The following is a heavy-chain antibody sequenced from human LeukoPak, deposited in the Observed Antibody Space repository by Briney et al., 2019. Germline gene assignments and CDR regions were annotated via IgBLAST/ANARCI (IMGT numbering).Heavy chain of an antibody. Sequence: SETLSLTCTVSGGSISSSSYYWGWIRQPPGKGLEWIGSIHYSGSTNYNPSLKSRVTISVDTSKNQFSLKLSSVTAADTAVYYCARTHYGSGSYPPYYFDYWAREPWSPSPQ. V-gene: IGHV4-39*07. D-gene: IGHD3-10*01. CDR2: IHYSGST. CDR3: ARTHYGSGSYPPYYFDY. CDR1: GGSISSSSYY. J-gene: IGHJ4*02.